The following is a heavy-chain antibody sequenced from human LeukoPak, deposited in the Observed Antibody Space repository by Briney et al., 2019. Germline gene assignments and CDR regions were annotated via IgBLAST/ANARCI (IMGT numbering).Heavy chain of an antibody. CDR1: GYSFTSYW. Sequence: RGESLKISCKGFGYSFTSYWIAWVRQMPGKGLEWMGIIYPGDSDTRYNPSFQGQVTISGDKSISTVYLQWSSLKASDTAMYYCARVDLYCSSTSCYSFDYWGQGTLVTVSS. J-gene: IGHJ4*02. V-gene: IGHV5-51*01. CDR2: IYPGDSDT. CDR3: ARVDLYCSSTSCYSFDY. D-gene: IGHD2-2*01.